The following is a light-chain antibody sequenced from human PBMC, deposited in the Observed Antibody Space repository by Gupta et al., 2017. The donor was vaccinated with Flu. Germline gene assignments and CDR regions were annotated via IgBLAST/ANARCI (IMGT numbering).Light chain of an antibody. CDR2: NDS. Sequence: QMPEITGSGDALPTQFPSCAHQKAGQSIQLVIDNDSERPSGIPERFSGSTSGATVTLTISGVQAEDEADYYCPSTDSSVTSVVFGGGTKLTGL. V-gene: IGLV3-25*03. CDR3: PSTDSSVTSVV. CDR1: ALPTQF. J-gene: IGLJ2*01.